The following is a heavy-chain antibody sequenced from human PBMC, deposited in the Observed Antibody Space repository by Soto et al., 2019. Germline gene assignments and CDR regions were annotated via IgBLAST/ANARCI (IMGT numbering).Heavy chain of an antibody. CDR3: ERNRGGGRPRNQYYYYYYGMDV. CDR1: GGSFSGYY. D-gene: IGHD2-2*01. J-gene: IGHJ6*02. CDR2: INHSGST. V-gene: IGHV4-34*01. Sequence: PSETLSLTCAVYGGSFSGYYWSWIRQPPGKGLEWIGEINHSGSTNYNPSLKSRVTISVDTSKNQFSLKLSSVTAADTAVYYCERNRGGGRPRNQYYYYYYGMDVWGQGTTVTVSS.